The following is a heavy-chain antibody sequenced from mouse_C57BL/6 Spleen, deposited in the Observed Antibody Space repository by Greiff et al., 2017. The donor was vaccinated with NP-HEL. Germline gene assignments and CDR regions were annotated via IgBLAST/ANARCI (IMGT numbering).Heavy chain of an antibody. J-gene: IGHJ3*01. CDR2: IDPENGDT. Sequence: DVQLVESGAELVRPGASVKLSCTASGFNIKDDYMHWVKQRPEQGLEWIGWIDPENGDTEYASKFQGKATITADTSSNTAYLQLSSLTSEAAAVYCCATGSSARAYWGQGTLVTVSA. CDR1: GFNIKDDY. V-gene: IGHV14-4*01. CDR3: ATGSSARAY.